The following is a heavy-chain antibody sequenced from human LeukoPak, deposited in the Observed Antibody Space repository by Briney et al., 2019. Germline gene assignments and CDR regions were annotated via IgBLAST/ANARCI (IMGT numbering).Heavy chain of an antibody. J-gene: IGHJ4*02. CDR3: ASSSSGQPFDY. CDR1: GYTFTSYY. D-gene: IGHD6-6*01. V-gene: IGHV1-46*03. CDR2: INPSGGST. Sequence: ASVKVSCKASGYTFTSYYMHWVRQAPGQGLEWMGIINPSGGSTSYAQKFQGRVTMTRDMSTSTVYMELSSLRSEDTAVYYCASSSSGQPFDYWGQGTLVNVSS.